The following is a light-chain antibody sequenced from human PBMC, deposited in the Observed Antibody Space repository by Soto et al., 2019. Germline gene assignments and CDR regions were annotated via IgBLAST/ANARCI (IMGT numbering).Light chain of an antibody. CDR3: SSYTSSITRV. Sequence: QSVLTQSASVSESPVQAITISGTGTSSDVGGYNYVSWYQQHPGKAPILMIYEVSNRPSGVSNRFSGSKSGNTASLTISGLQAEDEADYYCSSYTSSITRVFGGGTKVTVL. V-gene: IGLV2-14*01. CDR1: SSDVGGYNY. CDR2: EVS. J-gene: IGLJ3*02.